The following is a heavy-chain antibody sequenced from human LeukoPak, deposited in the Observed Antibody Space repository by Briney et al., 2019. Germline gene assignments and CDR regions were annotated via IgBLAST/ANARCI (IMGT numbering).Heavy chain of an antibody. CDR2: IYYSGST. CDR3: ARRRPLSSSWYTSYYYYMDV. D-gene: IGHD6-13*01. J-gene: IGHJ6*03. Sequence: SETLSLTCTVSGGSISSYYWSWIRQPPGKGLEWIGYIYYSGSTNYNPSLKSRVTISVDTSKNQFSLKLSSVTAADTAVYYCARRRPLSSSWYTSYYYYMDVWGKGTTVTISS. V-gene: IGHV4-59*12. CDR1: GGSISSYY.